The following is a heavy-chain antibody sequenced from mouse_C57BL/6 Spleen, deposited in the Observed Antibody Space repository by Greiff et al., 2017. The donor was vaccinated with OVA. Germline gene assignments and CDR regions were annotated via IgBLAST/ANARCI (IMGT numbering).Heavy chain of an antibody. V-gene: IGHV1-69*01. CDR2: IDPSDSYT. CDR3: AIVGYGPYYFDD. D-gene: IGHD1-1*02. J-gene: IGHJ2*01. CDR1: GYTFTSYW. Sequence: VQLQQPGAELVMPGASVKLSCKASGYTFTSYWMPWVKQRPGQGLEWIGEIDPSDSYTNYNQKFKGKSTLTVDKSSSTAYMQLSSLTSEDSAVYCGAIVGYGPYYFDDWGKGTTLTVSS.